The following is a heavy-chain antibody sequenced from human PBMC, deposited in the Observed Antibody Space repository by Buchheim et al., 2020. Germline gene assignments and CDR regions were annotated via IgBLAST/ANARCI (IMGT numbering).Heavy chain of an antibody. V-gene: IGHV4-39*01. J-gene: IGHJ1*01. D-gene: IGHD3-9*01. CDR3: ARHRHYDILTGYYTFGYFQH. CDR2: IYYSGST. CDR1: GGSISSSSYY. Sequence: QLQLQESGPGLVKPSETLSLTCTVSGGSISSSSYYWGWIRQPPGKGLEWIGSIYYSGSTYYNPSLKSRVTISVDTSKNQFSLKLSSVTATDTAVYYCARHRHYDILTGYYTFGYFQHWGQGTL.